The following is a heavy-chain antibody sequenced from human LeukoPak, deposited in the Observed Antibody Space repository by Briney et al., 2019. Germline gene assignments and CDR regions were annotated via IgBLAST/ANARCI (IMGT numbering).Heavy chain of an antibody. J-gene: IGHJ4*02. CDR3: ARGPHWDPHFDY. Sequence: GASVKVSCKASGYTFTSYHMHWVRQAPGQGLEWMGIISPSGGSTNYAQRFRGRVTMTRDMSTGTVYMELSSLTSEDTAVYYCARGPHWDPHFDYWGQGTLVTVSS. V-gene: IGHV1-46*01. CDR1: GYTFTSYH. CDR2: ISPSGGST. D-gene: IGHD7-27*01.